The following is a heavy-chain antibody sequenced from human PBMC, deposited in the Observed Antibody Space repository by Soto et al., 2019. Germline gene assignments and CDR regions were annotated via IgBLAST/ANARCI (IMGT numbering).Heavy chain of an antibody. J-gene: IGHJ5*02. Sequence: GGSLRLSCETCGFTFRDYYMTWVRQAPGKGLEWISAITNSGGSTYYADSVKGRFTISRDNTKNTLYLQMNSLRVEDTAMYHCVRSDWFDPWGHGTLVTVSS. CDR2: ITNSGGST. CDR3: VRSDWFDP. CDR1: GFTFRDYY. V-gene: IGHV3-23*01.